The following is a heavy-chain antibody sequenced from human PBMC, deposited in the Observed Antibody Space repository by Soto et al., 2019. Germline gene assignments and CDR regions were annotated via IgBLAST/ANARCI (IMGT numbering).Heavy chain of an antibody. V-gene: IGHV3-7*01. CDR2: IKQDGSEK. J-gene: IGHJ6*03. Sequence: EVQLVESGGGLVQPGGSLRLSCSASGFTFSNYWMSWVRQAPGKGLEWVANIKQDGSEKDYVDSVKGRFTISRDNAEHSLSLQMNSLRAEDTAVYYCAREVSGYGDYMDVWGKGTTVTVSS. CDR3: AREVSGYGDYMDV. D-gene: IGHD6-25*01. CDR1: GFTFSNYW.